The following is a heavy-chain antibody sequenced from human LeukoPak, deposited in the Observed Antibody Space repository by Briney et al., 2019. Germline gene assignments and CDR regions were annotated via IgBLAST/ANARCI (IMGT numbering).Heavy chain of an antibody. CDR3: ARASGWSQPYYLDH. D-gene: IGHD6-19*01. J-gene: IGHJ4*02. CDR1: GFTFSGYA. CDR2: ISYDGSNE. Sequence: GRSLGLSCAASGFTFSGYAMHWVRQTPGKGLEWMAVISYDGSNEYYADSVKGRFIISRDNSKKTLYLQMNSLRAEDTAVYYCARASGWSQPYYLDHWGQGTLVTVSS. V-gene: IGHV3-30-3*01.